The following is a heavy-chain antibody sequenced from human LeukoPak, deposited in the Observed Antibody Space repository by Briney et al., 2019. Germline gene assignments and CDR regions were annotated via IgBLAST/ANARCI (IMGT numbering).Heavy chain of an antibody. CDR2: IYTSGST. Sequence: PSQTLSLTCAVSGGSISSYYWSWIRQPAGKGLEWIGRIYTSGSTNYNPSLKSRVTMSVDTSKNQFSLKLSSVTAADTAVYYCARGPARYGGNYWFDPWGQGTLVTVSS. CDR3: ARGPARYGGNYWFDP. CDR1: GGSISSYY. J-gene: IGHJ5*02. D-gene: IGHD4-23*01. V-gene: IGHV4-4*07.